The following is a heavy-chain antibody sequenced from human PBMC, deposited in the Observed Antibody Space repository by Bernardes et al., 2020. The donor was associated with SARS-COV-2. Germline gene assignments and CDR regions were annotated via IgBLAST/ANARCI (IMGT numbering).Heavy chain of an antibody. CDR1: GGSISSSSYY. J-gene: IGHJ6*03. CDR3: ARQVPGPIPAAYSHYYMDV. CDR2: IYYSGST. D-gene: IGHD2-2*01. V-gene: IGHV4-39*07. Sequence: SETLSLTCTVSGGSISSSSYYWGWIRQPPGKGLEWIGSIYYSGSTYYNPSLKSRVTISVDTSKNQFSLKLSSVTAADTAVYYCARQVPGPIPAAYSHYYMDVWGKGTTVTVSS.